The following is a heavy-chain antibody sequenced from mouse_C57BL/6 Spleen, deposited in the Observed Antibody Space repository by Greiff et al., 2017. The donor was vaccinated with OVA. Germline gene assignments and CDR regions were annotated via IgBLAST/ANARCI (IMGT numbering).Heavy chain of an antibody. D-gene: IGHD2-5*01. V-gene: IGHV1-55*01. J-gene: IGHJ4*01. Sequence: QVPLPQPGAALVTPGASVKMSCKASGYTFTSYWITWVKQRPGQGLEWIGDIYPGSGSTNYNETFKSKATLTVDTSSSTAYMQLSSLPSEDSAVYYCAMAYYSKGGGYYDARDYWGQGTSGTVAS. CDR2: IYPGSGST. CDR1: GYTFTSYW. CDR3: AMAYYSKGGGYYDARDY.